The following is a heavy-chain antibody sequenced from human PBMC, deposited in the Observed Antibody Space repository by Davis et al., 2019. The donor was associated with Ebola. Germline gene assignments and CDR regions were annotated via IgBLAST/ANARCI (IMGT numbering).Heavy chain of an antibody. CDR3: AKAPWGYRWYFDL. D-gene: IGHD3-16*01. V-gene: IGHV3-48*01. CDR1: GFTFSSYS. Sequence: PGGSLRLSCAASGFTFSSYSMNWVRQAPGKGLEWVSYISSSSSTIYYADSVKGRFTISRDNSKNTLYLQMNSLRAEDTAVYYCAKAPWGYRWYFDLWGRGTLVTVSS. J-gene: IGHJ2*01. CDR2: ISSSSSTI.